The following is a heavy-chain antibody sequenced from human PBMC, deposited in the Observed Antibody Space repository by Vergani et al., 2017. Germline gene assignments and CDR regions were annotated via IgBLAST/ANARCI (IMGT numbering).Heavy chain of an antibody. D-gene: IGHD7-27*01. CDR2: IHHSGST. Sequence: QVQLQQWGAGLLKPSETLSLICAVYGGSFSGYYWSWIRQPPGKGLEWIGEIHHSGSTNYNPSLKSRVTISVDTSKNQFSLKLSSVTAADTAVYYCARDLANWADYWGQGTLVTVSS. J-gene: IGHJ4*02. CDR3: ARDLANWADY. CDR1: GGSFSGYY. V-gene: IGHV4-34*01.